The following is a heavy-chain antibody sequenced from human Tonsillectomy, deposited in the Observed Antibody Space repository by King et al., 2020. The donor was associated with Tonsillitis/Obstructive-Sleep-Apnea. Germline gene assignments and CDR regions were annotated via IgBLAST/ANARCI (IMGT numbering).Heavy chain of an antibody. CDR3: AKENEYGEMSYYYMEV. D-gene: IGHD4-17*01. CDR2: ISWNSGSI. V-gene: IGHV3-9*01. Sequence: VQLVESGGGLVQPGRSLRLSCAASGFTFDDYAMYWVRQAPGKGLEWVSGISWNSGSIDYADSVKGRFTISRDNAKNSLYLQMNSLIHEDTALYYCAKENEYGEMSYYYMEVWGKGTTVTVSS. J-gene: IGHJ6*03. CDR1: GFTFDDYA.